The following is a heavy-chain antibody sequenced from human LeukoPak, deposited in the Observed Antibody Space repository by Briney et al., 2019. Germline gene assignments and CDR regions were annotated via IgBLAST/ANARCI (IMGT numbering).Heavy chain of an antibody. Sequence: GGSLRLSCAASGFDFSAYEMNWVRQAPGKGLEWVSYIAGSDSTIYYADSVKGRFTISRDNAKNSLYLQMNSLGAEDTALYYCTTLGYHLDSWGQGTLVTVSS. CDR3: TTLGYHLDS. CDR2: IAGSDSTI. D-gene: IGHD1-14*01. J-gene: IGHJ4*02. V-gene: IGHV3-48*03. CDR1: GFDFSAYE.